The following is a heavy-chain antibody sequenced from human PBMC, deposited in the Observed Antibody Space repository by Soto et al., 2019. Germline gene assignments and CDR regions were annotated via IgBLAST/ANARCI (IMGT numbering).Heavy chain of an antibody. CDR1: GYKFTSYW. Sequence: ESLKVSFEGSGYKFTSYWIVWVRQMPGKGLEWMGIFNPSDSDTRYSPSFQGKVTISADKSISTAYLQWSSLKASDTAMYYCERLQFLHWLWGWFDPWGQGTLVTVSS. J-gene: IGHJ5*02. D-gene: IGHD3-3*01. CDR2: FNPSDSDT. CDR3: ERLQFLHWLWGWFDP. V-gene: IGHV5-51*01.